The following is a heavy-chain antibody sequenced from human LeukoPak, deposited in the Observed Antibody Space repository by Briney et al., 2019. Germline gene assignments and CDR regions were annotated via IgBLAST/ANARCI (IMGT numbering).Heavy chain of an antibody. D-gene: IGHD2-15*01. CDR3: ARVYCSGGNCFHFDY. CDR1: GGSISGYY. J-gene: IGHJ4*02. V-gene: IGHV4-4*07. Sequence: SETLSLTCTISGGSISGYYWSWMRQPAGKGLDWIGRMYSSGLTDYNPSLKRRATMSLDTSKNQFSLKLSSVTAADTAMYYCARVYCSGGNCFHFDYWGQGALVTVSS. CDR2: MYSSGLT.